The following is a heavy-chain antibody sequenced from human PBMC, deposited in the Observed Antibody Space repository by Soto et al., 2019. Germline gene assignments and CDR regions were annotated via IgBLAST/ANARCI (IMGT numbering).Heavy chain of an antibody. V-gene: IGHV3-23*01. J-gene: IGHJ4*02. D-gene: IGHD6-19*01. Sequence: GGSLRLSCAASGFTFSIYTMSWVRQAPGKGLEWVSSINAGGANTWYADSVKGRFTISRDKSKNMVYLQMNSLRSEDTAIYYYAKDLGGVPGTGAGFESWGQGIL. CDR1: GFTFSIYT. CDR3: AKDLGGVPGTGAGFES. CDR2: INAGGANT.